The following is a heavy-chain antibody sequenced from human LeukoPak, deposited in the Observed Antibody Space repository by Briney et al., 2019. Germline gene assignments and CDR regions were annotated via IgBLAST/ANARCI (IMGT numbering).Heavy chain of an antibody. D-gene: IGHD3-3*01. CDR1: GGSISSYY. CDR2: IYYSGST. J-gene: IGHJ4*02. Sequence: SETLSLTCTVSGGSISSYYWSWIRQPPGKGLEWIGYIYYSGSTNYNPSLKSRVTISVDTSKNQFSLKLSSVTAADTAVYYCARVSEYDFWSGYPLYYFDYWAREPWSPSPQ. V-gene: IGHV4-59*12. CDR3: ARVSEYDFWSGYPLYYFDY.